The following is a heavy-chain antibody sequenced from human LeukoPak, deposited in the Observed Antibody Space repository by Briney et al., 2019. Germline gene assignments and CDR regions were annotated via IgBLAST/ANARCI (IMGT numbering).Heavy chain of an antibody. V-gene: IGHV3-21*01. Sequence: GGSLRLSCAASGFTFSRNTMNWVRQAPGKGLEWVSSISSSSSYIYYADSVKGRFTISRDNAKNSLYLQMNSLRAEDTAVYYCARALGGGYCSGGSCRPRDAFDIWGQGTMVTVSS. CDR2: ISSSSSYI. J-gene: IGHJ3*02. CDR1: GFTFSRNT. CDR3: ARALGGGYCSGGSCRPRDAFDI. D-gene: IGHD2-15*01.